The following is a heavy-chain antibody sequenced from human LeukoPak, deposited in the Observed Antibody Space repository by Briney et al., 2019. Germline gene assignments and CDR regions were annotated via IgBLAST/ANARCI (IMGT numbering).Heavy chain of an antibody. CDR1: GFTFSSYA. CDR3: AKDFYGAGVVGAFDI. J-gene: IGHJ3*02. D-gene: IGHD3-10*01. CDR2: FSGSGGST. V-gene: IGHV3-23*01. Sequence: GGSLRLSCAASGFTFSSYAMSWVRQAPGKGLEWVSGFSGSGGSTYYADSVKGRFTISRDNSKNTLYLQMNSLKAEDTAVYYCAKDFYGAGVVGAFDIWGEGTMVTVSS.